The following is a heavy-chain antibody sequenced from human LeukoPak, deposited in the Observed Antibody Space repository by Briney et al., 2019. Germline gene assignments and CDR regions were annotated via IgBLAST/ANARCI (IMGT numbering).Heavy chain of an antibody. D-gene: IGHD2-15*01. Sequence: PGGSLRLSCAASGFTFSSYEMNWVRQAPGKGLDWVSYIRSSGSAIYYADSVRGRFTISRDNAKNSLYLQMNSLRAEDTAVYYCARARRDCSGGSCYPDYNWFDPWGQGTLVTVSS. V-gene: IGHV3-48*03. J-gene: IGHJ5*02. CDR2: IRSSGSAI. CDR3: ARARRDCSGGSCYPDYNWFDP. CDR1: GFTFSSYE.